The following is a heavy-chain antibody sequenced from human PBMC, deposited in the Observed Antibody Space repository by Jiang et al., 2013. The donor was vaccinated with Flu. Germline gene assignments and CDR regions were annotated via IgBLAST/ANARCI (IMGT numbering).Heavy chain of an antibody. V-gene: IGHV3-15*01. Sequence: VQLVESGGGLVKPGGSLRLSCAASGFTFSNALMSWVRQAPGKGLEWVGHIKSKTDGGTTDYAAPVKGRLTISRDDSKNTLYLQMNSLKTEDTAVYYCNTGLGVRYIYGNFDYWGQGTLVTVSS. CDR2: IKSKTDGGTT. D-gene: IGHD5-18*01. CDR3: NTGLGVRYIYGNFDY. J-gene: IGHJ4*02. CDR1: GFTFSNAL.